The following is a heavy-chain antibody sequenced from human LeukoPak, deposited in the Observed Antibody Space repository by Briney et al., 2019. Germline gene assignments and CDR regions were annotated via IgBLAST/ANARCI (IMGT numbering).Heavy chain of an antibody. D-gene: IGHD1-7*01. CDR2: VSGGGGST. J-gene: IGHJ3*01. V-gene: IGHV3-23*01. CDR1: GFTFSSYA. Sequence: PGGSLRLSCAPSGFTFSSYAMTWVRQAPGRGLEWLSAVSGGGGSTYYADSVKGRFTIYRDNSKNTLFLQMNSLTAYDTAVYYGGYDLRAGELQHDAFDFWGQGTMVTVSS. CDR3: GYDLRAGELQHDAFDF.